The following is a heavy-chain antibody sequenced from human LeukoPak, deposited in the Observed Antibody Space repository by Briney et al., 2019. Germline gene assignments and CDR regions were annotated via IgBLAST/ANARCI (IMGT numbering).Heavy chain of an antibody. D-gene: IGHD4-11*01. CDR2: IWSDGTNR. J-gene: IGHJ4*01. V-gene: IGHV3-33*01. CDR1: GFIFSHHG. Sequence: GGSLRLSCAASGFIFSHHGMHWVRQAPGQGLEWMAVIWSDGTNRFYADSVKGRFTISRDNSQNTVFLQMDSLRVKYTAIYYCARDAQRGFDYSNSLKYWGHGTLVTVSS. CDR3: ARDAQRGFDYSNSLKY.